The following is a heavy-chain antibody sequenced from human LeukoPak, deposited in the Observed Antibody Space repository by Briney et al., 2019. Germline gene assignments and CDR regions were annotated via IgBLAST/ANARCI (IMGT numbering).Heavy chain of an antibody. V-gene: IGHV3-74*01. CDR3: VRGAGPGTPFD. CDR2: INYDARSR. J-gene: IGHJ1*01. D-gene: IGHD1-1*01. CDR1: GFTFSLSW. Sequence: GGSLRLSCAASGFTFSLSWMHWVRQAPGKGLEWVSSINYDARSRTYADSVKGRLTISRDNAENTLFLQMNSLRVEDSSIYSCVRGAGPGTPFDWGQGILVTVSS.